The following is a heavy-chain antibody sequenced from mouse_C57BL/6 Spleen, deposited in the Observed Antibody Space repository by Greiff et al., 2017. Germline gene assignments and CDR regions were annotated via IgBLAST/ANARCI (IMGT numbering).Heavy chain of an antibody. V-gene: IGHV1-26*01. CDR2: INPNNGGT. J-gene: IGHJ3*01. CDR3: ARWGVYDGYSSFAY. CDR1: GYTFTDYY. Sequence: EVQLQQSGPELVKPGASVKISCKASGYTFTDYYMNWVKQSHGKSLEWIGDINPNNGGTSYNQKFKGKATLTVDKSSSTAYMELRSLTSEDSAVYYCARWGVYDGYSSFAYWGQGTLVTVSA. D-gene: IGHD2-3*01.